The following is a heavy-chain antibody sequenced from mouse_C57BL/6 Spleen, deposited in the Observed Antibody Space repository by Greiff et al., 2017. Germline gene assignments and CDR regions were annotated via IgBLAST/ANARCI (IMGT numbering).Heavy chain of an antibody. J-gene: IGHJ4*01. CDR3: ARDSSMDY. D-gene: IGHD2-12*01. Sequence: EVKLMESGGGLVKPGGSLKLSCAASGFTFSSYAMSWVRQTPEKRLEWVATISDGGSYTYYPDNVKGRFPISRDNAKNNLYLQMSHLKSEDTAMYYCARDSSMDYWGQGTSVTVSS. V-gene: IGHV5-4*03. CDR2: ISDGGSYT. CDR1: GFTFSSYA.